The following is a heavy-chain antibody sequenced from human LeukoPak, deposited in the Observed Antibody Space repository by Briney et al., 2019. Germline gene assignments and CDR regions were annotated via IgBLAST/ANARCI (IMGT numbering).Heavy chain of an antibody. J-gene: IGHJ5*02. D-gene: IGHD6-13*01. Sequence: PSETLSLTCTVSGGSISSYYWSWVRQPPGKGLEWIGYIYYSGSTNYNPSLKSRVTISVDTSKNQFSLKLSSVTATDTAVYYCARDTSSGWYSGWFDPWGQGTLVTVSS. CDR3: ARDTSSGWYSGWFDP. V-gene: IGHV4-59*01. CDR1: GGSISSYY. CDR2: IYYSGST.